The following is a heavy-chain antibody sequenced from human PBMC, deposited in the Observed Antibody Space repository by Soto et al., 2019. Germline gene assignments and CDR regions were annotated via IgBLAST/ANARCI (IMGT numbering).Heavy chain of an antibody. J-gene: IGHJ6*02. D-gene: IGHD3-10*01. CDR2: ISPRSDYI. CDR3: AREKRHNLLGGRFVMDV. V-gene: IGHV3-21*02. CDR1: GFDFSDFS. Sequence: EVQLVESGGGLVKPGGSLRLSCVVSGFDFSDFSINWVRQAPGKGLEWVSSISPRSDYIYYTDSVKGRFTVSRDNAKKSLFLQMNSLRADDTAVYYWAREKRHNLLGGRFVMDVWGQGTTVSVSS.